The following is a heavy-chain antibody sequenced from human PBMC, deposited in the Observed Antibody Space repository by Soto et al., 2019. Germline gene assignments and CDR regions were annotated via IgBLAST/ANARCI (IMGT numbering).Heavy chain of an antibody. J-gene: IGHJ4*02. Sequence: GGSLRLSCTASGFTFGDYAMSWFRQAPGKGLEWVGFIRSKAYGGTTEYAASVKGRFTISRDDSKSIAYLQMNSLKTEDTAVYYFTRSYCTNGVCYTPYYFDYWGQGTLVTVSS. CDR1: GFTFGDYA. V-gene: IGHV3-49*03. CDR3: TRSYCTNGVCYTPYYFDY. CDR2: IRSKAYGGTT. D-gene: IGHD2-8*01.